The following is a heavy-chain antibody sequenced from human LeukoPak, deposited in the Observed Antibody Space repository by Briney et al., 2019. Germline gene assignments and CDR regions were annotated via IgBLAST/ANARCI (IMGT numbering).Heavy chain of an antibody. CDR1: GGSISSYC. CDR2: IYTSGST. J-gene: IGHJ4*02. V-gene: IGHV4-4*07. Sequence: SQTLSLTCTVSGGSISSYCWSWIRQPAGKGLEWIGRIYTSGSTNYNPSLKSRVTMSVDTSKNQFSLKLSSVTAADTAVYYCASLRSEQLALDYWGQGTLVTVSS. D-gene: IGHD6-13*01. CDR3: ASLRSEQLALDY.